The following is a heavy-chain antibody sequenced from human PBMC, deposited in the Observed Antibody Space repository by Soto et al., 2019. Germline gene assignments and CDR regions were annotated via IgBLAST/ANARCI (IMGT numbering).Heavy chain of an antibody. Sequence: GESLKISCAASGFTFSSYWMSWVRQAPGKGLEWVANIKQDGSEKYYVDSVKGRFTISRDNAKNSLYLQMNSLRAEDTAVYYCARGLGIAAADYWGQGTLVTVSS. D-gene: IGHD6-13*01. V-gene: IGHV3-7*03. CDR2: IKQDGSEK. CDR1: GFTFSSYW. CDR3: ARGLGIAAADY. J-gene: IGHJ4*02.